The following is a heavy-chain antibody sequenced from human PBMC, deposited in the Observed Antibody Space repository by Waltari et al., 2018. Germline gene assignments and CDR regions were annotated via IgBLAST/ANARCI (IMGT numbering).Heavy chain of an antibody. CDR3: TRDEA. CDR2: IKQDGSEK. V-gene: IGHV3-7*01. CDR1: GFTFSDYW. Sequence: EVQLVESGGGLVQPGGSLRLSCEGSGFTFSDYWMSWVRQAPGRGLEWVANIKQDGSEKDYVDSVKCRFTISRDNAKKLLYLQMNSLRGEDTAVYYCTRDEAWGQGTLVTVSS. J-gene: IGHJ5*02.